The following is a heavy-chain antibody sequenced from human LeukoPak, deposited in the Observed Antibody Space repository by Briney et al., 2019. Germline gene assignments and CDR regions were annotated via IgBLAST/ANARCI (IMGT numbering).Heavy chain of an antibody. CDR1: GFTFSRYG. CDR2: IWYDGSNK. J-gene: IGHJ4*02. V-gene: IGHV3-33*01. CDR3: ARGGGSYNAAFDY. D-gene: IGHD1-26*01. Sequence: PGRSLRLSCAASGFTFSRYGMHWVRQAPGKGLEWVAVIWYDGSNKYYADSVKGRFTISRDNSKNTLYLQMNSLRAEDTAVYYCARGGGSYNAAFDYWGQGTLVTVSS.